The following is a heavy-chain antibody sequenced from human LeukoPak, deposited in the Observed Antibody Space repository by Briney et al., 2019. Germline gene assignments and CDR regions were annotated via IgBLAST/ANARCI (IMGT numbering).Heavy chain of an antibody. Sequence: SETLSLTCTVSGGSISSSSYYWGWIRQPPGKGLEWIGSIYYSGSTYYNPSLKSRVTISVDTSKNQFSLKLSSVTAADTAVYYCARGVWVQLYGSSSYWYFDLWGRGTLVTVSS. V-gene: IGHV4-39*01. CDR2: IYYSGST. CDR3: ARGVWVQLYGSSSYWYFDL. D-gene: IGHD5-18*01. CDR1: GGSISSSSYY. J-gene: IGHJ2*01.